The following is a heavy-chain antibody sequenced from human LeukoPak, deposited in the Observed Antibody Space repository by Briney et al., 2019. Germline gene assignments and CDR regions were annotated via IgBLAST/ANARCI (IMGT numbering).Heavy chain of an antibody. V-gene: IGHV3-23*01. D-gene: IGHD6-19*01. CDR3: AKGAGIVVPGTILH. CDR2: ISSSGSGDNT. Sequence: PGGSLRLSCAASGVTLSTYAMSWARQAPGKGLEWVSGISSSGSGDNTYYADSTEGRFTISRDNSKNTLYLQMNSLRAEDTAVYYCAKGAGIVVPGTILHWGQGILVIVSS. CDR1: GVTLSTYA. J-gene: IGHJ4*02.